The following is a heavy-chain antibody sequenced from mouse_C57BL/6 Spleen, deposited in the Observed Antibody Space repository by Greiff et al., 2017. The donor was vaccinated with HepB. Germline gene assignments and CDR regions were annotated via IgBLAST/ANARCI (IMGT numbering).Heavy chain of an antibody. CDR1: GFTFSDYY. Sequence: EVKLMESEGGLVQPGSSMKLSCTASGFTFSDYYMAWVRQVPEKGLEWVANINYDGSSTYYLDSLKSRFIISRDNAKNILYLQMSSLKSEDTATYYCARDRAGCFDYWGQGTTLTVSS. CDR3: ARDRAGCFDY. D-gene: IGHD3-3*01. V-gene: IGHV5-16*01. CDR2: INYDGSST. J-gene: IGHJ2*01.